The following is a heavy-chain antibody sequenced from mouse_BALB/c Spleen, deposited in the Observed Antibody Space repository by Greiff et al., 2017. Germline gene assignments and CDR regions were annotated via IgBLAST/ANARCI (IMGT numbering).Heavy chain of an antibody. CDR2: IYPGDGDT. CDR3: ARGYYGSSPAWFAY. J-gene: IGHJ3*01. Sequence: QSGAELARPGASVKLFCKASGYTFTSYWMQWVKQRPGQGLEWIGAIYPGDGDTRYTQKFKGKATLTADKSSSTAYMQLSSLASEDSAVYYCARGYYGSSPAWFAYWGQGTLVTVSA. CDR1: GYTFTSYW. D-gene: IGHD1-1*01. V-gene: IGHV1-87*01.